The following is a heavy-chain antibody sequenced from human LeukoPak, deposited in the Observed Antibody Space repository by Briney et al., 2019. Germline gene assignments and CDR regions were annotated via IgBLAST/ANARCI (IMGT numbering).Heavy chain of an antibody. Sequence: SVKVSCKASGGTFSSYAISWVRQAPGQGLEWMGGIIPIFGTANYAQKFQGRVTITTDESTSTAYMELSSLRSEDTAVYYCARGPFGHCSSTSCTSYPPYYYYYYMDVWGKGTTVTVSS. V-gene: IGHV1-69*05. D-gene: IGHD2-2*01. CDR3: ARGPFGHCSSTSCTSYPPYYYYYYMDV. CDR2: IIPIFGTA. J-gene: IGHJ6*03. CDR1: GGTFSSYA.